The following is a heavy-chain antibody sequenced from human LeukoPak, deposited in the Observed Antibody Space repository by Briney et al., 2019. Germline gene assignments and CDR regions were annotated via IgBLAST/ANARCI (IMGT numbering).Heavy chain of an antibody. CDR1: GGSISSYY. CDR2: IYYSGST. CDR3: ARYPSGPVDY. V-gene: IGHV4-59*01. Sequence: PSETLSLTCTVSGGSISSYYWSWIRQPPGKGLEWIGYIYYSGSTNYNPSLKSRVTISVDTSKNQFSLKLSSVTAADTAVYYCARYPSGPVDYWGQGTLVTVSS. J-gene: IGHJ4*02. D-gene: IGHD6-25*01.